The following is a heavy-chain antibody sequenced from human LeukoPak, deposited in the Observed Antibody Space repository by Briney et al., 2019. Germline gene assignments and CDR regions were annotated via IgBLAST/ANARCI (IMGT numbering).Heavy chain of an antibody. J-gene: IGHJ6*03. CDR3: AKEGHYYYYMDV. V-gene: IGHV3-30*18. CDR1: GLTFSSYG. Sequence: PGGSLRLSCAASGLTFSSYGMHWVRQAPGKGLEWVAVISYDGSNKYYADSVKGRFTISRDNSKNTLYLQMNSLRAEDTAVYYCAKEGHYYYYMDVWGKGTTVTVSS. CDR2: ISYDGSNK.